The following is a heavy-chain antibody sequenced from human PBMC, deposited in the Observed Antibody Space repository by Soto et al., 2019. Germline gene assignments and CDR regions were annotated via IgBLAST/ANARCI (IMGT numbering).Heavy chain of an antibody. CDR1: GFTFSSYE. J-gene: IGHJ3*02. CDR2: ISSSGSTI. CDR3: ASPMRGIPLDI. V-gene: IGHV3-48*03. Sequence: GGSLRLSCAASGFTFSSYEMNWVRQAPGKGLEWVSYISSSGSTIYYADSVKGRFTISRDNARNSLHLQMNSLRAEDAAVYYCASPMRGIPLDIWGQGTMVTVSS.